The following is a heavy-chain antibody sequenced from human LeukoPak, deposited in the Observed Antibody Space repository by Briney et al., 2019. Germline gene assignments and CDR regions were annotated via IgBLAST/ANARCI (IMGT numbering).Heavy chain of an antibody. J-gene: IGHJ4*02. V-gene: IGHV3-13*01. CDR1: GFTFSSYD. CDR3: ARGVPEYSSGWYPFDY. CDR2: IGTAGDT. D-gene: IGHD6-19*01. Sequence: GGSLRLSCAASGFTFSSYDMHWVRQATGKGLEWVSAIGTAGDTYYPGSVKGRFTISRENAKNSLYLQMNSLRAGDTAVYYCARGVPEYSSGWYPFDYWGQGTLVTVSS.